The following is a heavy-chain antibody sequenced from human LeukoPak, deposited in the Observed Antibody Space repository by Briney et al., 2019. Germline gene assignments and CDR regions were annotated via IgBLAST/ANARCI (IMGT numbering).Heavy chain of an antibody. CDR1: GYTFTGYY. V-gene: IGHV1-2*02. CDR2: INPNSGGT. J-gene: IGHJ5*02. CDR3: ARGVGIVVVTAELVDP. Sequence: ASVKVSCKASGYTFTGYYMHWVRQAPGQGLEWMGWINPNSGGTNYAQKFQGRVTMTRDTSISTAYMELSRLRSDDTAVYYCARGVGIVVVTAELVDPWGQGTLVTVSS. D-gene: IGHD2-21*02.